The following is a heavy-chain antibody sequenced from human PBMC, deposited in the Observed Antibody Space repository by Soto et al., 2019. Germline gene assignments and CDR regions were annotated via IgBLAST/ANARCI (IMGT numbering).Heavy chain of an antibody. CDR3: ARVLLWFGEYPNWFDP. J-gene: IGHJ5*02. D-gene: IGHD3-10*01. V-gene: IGHV3-7*01. CDR1: GFTFSSYW. Sequence: PGGSLRLSCAASGFTFSSYWMRWVRQAPGKGPEWVANIKQDGSEKYYVDSVKGRFTIPRDNAKNSLYLQMNSLRAEDTAVYYCARVLLWFGEYPNWFDPWGQGTLVTVSS. CDR2: IKQDGSEK.